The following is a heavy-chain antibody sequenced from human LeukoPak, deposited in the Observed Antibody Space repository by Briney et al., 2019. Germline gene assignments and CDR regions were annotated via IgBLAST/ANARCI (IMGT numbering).Heavy chain of an antibody. CDR1: GYTFTSYG. V-gene: IGHV1-18*01. Sequence: ASVKVSCKASGYTFTSYGISWVRQAPGQGLEWMGWISAYNGNTNYAQKLQGRVTMTTDTSTSTAYMELRSLRSEDTAVYYCARDPSIAARLNFGDYYYYGMDVWGQGTTVTVSS. CDR2: ISAYNGNT. D-gene: IGHD6-6*01. CDR3: ARDPSIAARLNFGDYYYYGMDV. J-gene: IGHJ6*02.